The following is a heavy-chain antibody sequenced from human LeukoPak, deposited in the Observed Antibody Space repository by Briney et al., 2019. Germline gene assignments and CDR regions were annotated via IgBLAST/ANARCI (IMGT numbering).Heavy chain of an antibody. Sequence: PGGSLRPSCAASGFTFSRYSMNWVRQAPGKGPEWVSSINSRGSDKYYADSIKGRFTISRDNAKNSLYLQMDGLRVEDTAVYYCAREGSIVPHQDLDCWGQGSLVTVSS. D-gene: IGHD2-8*01. J-gene: IGHJ4*02. CDR1: GFTFSRYS. CDR3: AREGSIVPHQDLDC. V-gene: IGHV3-21*01. CDR2: INSRGSDK.